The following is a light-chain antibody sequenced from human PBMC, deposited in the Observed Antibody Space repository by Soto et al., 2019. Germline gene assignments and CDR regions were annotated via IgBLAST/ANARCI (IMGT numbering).Light chain of an antibody. CDR3: QSYDSSLGYV. CDR2: GNS. Sequence: QSVLTQPPSVSGAPGQRVTISCTGSSSNIGARYDVHWYQQLPGTAPKLLIYGNSNRPSGVPDRFSGSRSGTSASLAITGLQAEDEADYYCQSYDSSLGYVLGTGTKVTV. J-gene: IGLJ1*01. CDR1: SSNIGARYD. V-gene: IGLV1-40*01.